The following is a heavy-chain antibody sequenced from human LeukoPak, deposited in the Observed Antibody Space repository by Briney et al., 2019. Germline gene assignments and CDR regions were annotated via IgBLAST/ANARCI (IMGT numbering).Heavy chain of an antibody. CDR2: ISYDGSNK. D-gene: IGHD2-15*01. CDR3: ARGGRGVAASYYYYYGMDV. CDR1: GFTFSSYA. V-gene: IGHV3-30*04. Sequence: GGSLRLSCAASGFTFSSYAMHWVRQAPGKGLEWVAVISYDGSNKYYADSVKGRFTISRDNSKNTLYLQMSSLRAEDTAVYYCARGGRGVAASYYYYYGMDVWGKGTTVTVSS. J-gene: IGHJ6*04.